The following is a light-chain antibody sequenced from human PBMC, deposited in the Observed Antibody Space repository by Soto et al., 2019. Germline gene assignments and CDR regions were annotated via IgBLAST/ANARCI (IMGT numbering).Light chain of an antibody. CDR2: LGS. CDR3: MQGLRPMYT. J-gene: IGKJ2*01. V-gene: IGKV2-28*01. CDR1: QTLLHGNGYNY. Sequence: IALTQFPLSLPVTPGEPASISCRSSQTLLHGNGYNYLDWYLQKPGQSPQLLIYLGSNRASGVPDRFSGSGSGTDFTLKISRVEAEDVGIFYCMQGLRPMYTFGQGTKLEIK.